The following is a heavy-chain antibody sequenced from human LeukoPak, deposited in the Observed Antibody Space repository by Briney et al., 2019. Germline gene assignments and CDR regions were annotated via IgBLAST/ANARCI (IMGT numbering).Heavy chain of an antibody. CDR1: GVTFSSYG. J-gene: IGHJ3*02. CDR3: ARDLGGTPEDAFDI. V-gene: IGHV1-69*13. D-gene: IGHD2-15*01. CDR2: IIPIFGKT. Sequence: ASVKVSCKASGVTFSSYGITWVRQAPGQGLEWMGGIIPIFGKTNYAQKFQGRVTITADESTSTAYLEVNSLTSADTAMYYCARDLGGTPEDAFDIWGQGTMVTVSS.